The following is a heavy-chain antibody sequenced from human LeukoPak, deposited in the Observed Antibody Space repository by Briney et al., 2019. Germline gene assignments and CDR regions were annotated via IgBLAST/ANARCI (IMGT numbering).Heavy chain of an antibody. D-gene: IGHD2-2*01. CDR1: GFTFSSYS. Sequence: GGSLRLSCAASGFTFSSYSMNWVRQAPGKGLQWVSSISSSSSYIYYADSVKGRFTISRDNAKNSLYLQMNSLRAEDTAVYYCARAPIQYCSSTSCSIYGMDVWGKGTTVTVSS. J-gene: IGHJ6*04. CDR2: ISSSSSYI. V-gene: IGHV3-21*01. CDR3: ARAPIQYCSSTSCSIYGMDV.